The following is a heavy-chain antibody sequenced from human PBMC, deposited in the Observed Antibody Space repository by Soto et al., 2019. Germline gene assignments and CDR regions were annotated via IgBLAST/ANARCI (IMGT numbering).Heavy chain of an antibody. D-gene: IGHD2-2*01. V-gene: IGHV4-34*01. Sequence: KTSETLSLTCGVSGGSFSPYYWNWIRQPPGKGLEWIGEIHHSGATNYNPSLGSRVTISVDTSKNQFSLSLNSVTAADTAVYYCAREDRYCGTSTCKYTLDVWGQGATVTVSS. CDR2: IHHSGAT. CDR3: AREDRYCGTSTCKYTLDV. CDR1: GGSFSPYY. J-gene: IGHJ6*02.